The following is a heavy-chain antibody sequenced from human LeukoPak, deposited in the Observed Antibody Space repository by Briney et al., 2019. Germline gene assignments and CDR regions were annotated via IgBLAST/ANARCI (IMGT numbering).Heavy chain of an antibody. CDR3: PRGLGAHVGRWNY. J-gene: IGHJ4*02. Sequence: SETLSLTCTVYGGSFSGYYWSWIRQPPGKGLEWLGEINHSGSTNYNPSLKRRATISLDTTKNNSPLKRSCMTAATTALYYCPRGLGAHVGRWNYWGQGCLVSVYS. CDR2: INHSGST. CDR1: GGSFSGYY. D-gene: IGHD3-10*01. V-gene: IGHV4-34*01.